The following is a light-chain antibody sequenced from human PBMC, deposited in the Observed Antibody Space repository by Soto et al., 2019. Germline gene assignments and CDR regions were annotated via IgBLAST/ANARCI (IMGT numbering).Light chain of an antibody. J-gene: IGKJ1*01. CDR1: QSISSW. Sequence: IQMTQSPSTLSASVGDRVTITCRASQSISSWLAWYQQKPGKAPKLLIYKASSLESGVPSRFSGSGSGTEFTLTIISLQPDDFATYYCQQYNSYSTFGQVTKVDIK. CDR3: QQYNSYST. CDR2: KAS. V-gene: IGKV1-5*03.